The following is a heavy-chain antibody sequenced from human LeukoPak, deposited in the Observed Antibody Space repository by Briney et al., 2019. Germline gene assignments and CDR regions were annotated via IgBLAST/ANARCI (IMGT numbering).Heavy chain of an antibody. CDR3: AKAYGDYFED. CDR2: INPSGTST. V-gene: IGHV1-46*01. Sequence: ASVKVSCRASGYTFTNYYMHWVRLAPGQGLEWMGIINPSGTSTSYAQKFQGRVTMTRDTSTSTVYMELSSLRSGDTAVYYCAKAYGDYFEDWGQGTLVTVSS. J-gene: IGHJ4*02. CDR1: GYTFTNYY. D-gene: IGHD4-17*01.